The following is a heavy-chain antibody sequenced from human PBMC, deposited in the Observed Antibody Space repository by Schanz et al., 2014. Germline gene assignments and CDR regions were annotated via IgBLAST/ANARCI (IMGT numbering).Heavy chain of an antibody. CDR2: ISGSGGST. Sequence: EVQVVESGGGLVQPGGSLRLSCEASGFTLTSYALTWVRQAPGKGLEWVAGISGSGGSTDYADSVKGRFIIPRDNSKNSLSLQMNSLRAEDTAVYYCAREEGYGYGPGAFDIWGQGTMVTVSS. V-gene: IGHV3-23*04. D-gene: IGHD5-18*01. CDR3: AREEGYGYGPGAFDI. CDR1: GFTLTSYA. J-gene: IGHJ3*02.